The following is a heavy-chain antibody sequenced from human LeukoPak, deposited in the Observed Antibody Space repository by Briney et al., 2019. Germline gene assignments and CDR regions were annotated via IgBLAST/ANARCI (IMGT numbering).Heavy chain of an antibody. V-gene: IGHV4-61*01. CDR1: GGSVSSGSYY. D-gene: IGHD3-16*02. CDR2: IYYSGST. Sequence: SETLSLTCTVSGGSVSSGSYYWGWIRQPPGKGLEWIGYIYYSGSTNYNPSLKSRVTISVDTSKNQFSLKLSSVTAADTAVYYCARGGTYYDYVWGSYRHGDYFDYWGQGTLVTVSS. J-gene: IGHJ4*02. CDR3: ARGGTYYDYVWGSYRHGDYFDY.